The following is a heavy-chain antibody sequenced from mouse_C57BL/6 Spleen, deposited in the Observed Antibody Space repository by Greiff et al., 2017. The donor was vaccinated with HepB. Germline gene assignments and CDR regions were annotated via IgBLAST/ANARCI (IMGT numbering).Heavy chain of an antibody. CDR2: IYPGDGDT. Sequence: VQLQQSGPELVKPGASVKISCKASGYAFSSSWMNWVKQRPGKGLEWIGRIYPGDGDTNYNGKFKGKATLTADKSSSTAYMQLSSLTSEDSAVYFCARSYYGSPWFAYWGQGTLVTVSA. V-gene: IGHV1-82*01. D-gene: IGHD1-1*01. CDR1: GYAFSSSW. CDR3: ARSYYGSPWFAY. J-gene: IGHJ3*01.